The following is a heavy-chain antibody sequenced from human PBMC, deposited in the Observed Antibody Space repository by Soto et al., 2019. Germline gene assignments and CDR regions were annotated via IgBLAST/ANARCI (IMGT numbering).Heavy chain of an antibody. J-gene: IGHJ4*02. V-gene: IGHV4-59*01. Sequence: PSETLSLTCTVSGGSISSYYWSWIRQPPGKGLEWIGYIYYSGSTNYNPSLKSRVTISVDTSKNQFSLKLSSVTAADTAIYYCGRASTTVTTKLYYFDYWGQGTLVTVSS. D-gene: IGHD4-17*01. CDR1: GGSISSYY. CDR2: IYYSGST. CDR3: GRASTTVTTKLYYFDY.